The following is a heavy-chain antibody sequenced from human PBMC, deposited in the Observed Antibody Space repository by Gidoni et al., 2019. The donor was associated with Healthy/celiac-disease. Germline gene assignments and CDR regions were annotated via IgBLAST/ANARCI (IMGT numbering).Heavy chain of an antibody. Sequence: QVTLRESGPALVKPTQTLTLTCTFSGFSLSTSGMCVSWIRQPPGKALEWLALIDWDDDKYYSTSLKTRLTISKDTSKNQVVLTMTNMDPVDTATYYCARIRIAAAGTLGYFDLWGRGTLVTVSS. D-gene: IGHD6-13*01. CDR1: GFSLSTSGMC. CDR3: ARIRIAAAGTLGYFDL. CDR2: IDWDDDK. J-gene: IGHJ2*01. V-gene: IGHV2-70*01.